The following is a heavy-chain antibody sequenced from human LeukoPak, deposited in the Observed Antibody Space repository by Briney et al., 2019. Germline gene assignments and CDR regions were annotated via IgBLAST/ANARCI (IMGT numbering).Heavy chain of an antibody. D-gene: IGHD6-19*01. Sequence: GGSLRLSCAASGFTFSSYGMHWVRQAPGKGLEWVSAISGSGGSTYYADSVKGRFTISRDNSKNTLYLQMNSLRAEDTAVYYCAKDVAYSSGWYYFDYWGQGTLVTVSS. CDR3: AKDVAYSSGWYYFDY. CDR2: ISGSGGST. CDR1: GFTFSSYG. V-gene: IGHV3-23*01. J-gene: IGHJ4*02.